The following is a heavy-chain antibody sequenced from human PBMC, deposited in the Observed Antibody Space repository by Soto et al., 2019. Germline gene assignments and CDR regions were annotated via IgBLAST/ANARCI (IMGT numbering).Heavy chain of an antibody. D-gene: IGHD4-17*01. CDR2: IYYSGST. V-gene: IGHV4-59*01. CDR3: ARLYGDYVPN. CDR1: GSSISSYY. J-gene: IGHJ4*02. Sequence: SETLSLTCTVSGSSISSYYLSWIRQPPGRGLEWIGYIYYSGSTNYNPSLKSRVTISVDTSKNQFSLKLSSVTAADTAVYYCARLYGDYVPNWGQGTLVTVSS.